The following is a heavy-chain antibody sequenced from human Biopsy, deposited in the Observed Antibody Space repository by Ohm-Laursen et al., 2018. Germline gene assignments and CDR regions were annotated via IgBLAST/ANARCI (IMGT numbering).Heavy chain of an antibody. CDR1: GESFNGYY. CDR2: INHSGRT. J-gene: IGHJ6*02. D-gene: IGHD3-22*01. V-gene: IGHV4-34*01. CDR3: VRGVDYYDPYHYYALDV. Sequence: SETLSLTCAVYGESFNGYYWSWIRRTPGKGLEWIGEINHSGRTNYNPSLKSRVTTSVDTSKNHFSLKVRSVTAADTAVYYCVRGVDYYDPYHYYALDVWGQGTTVTVSS.